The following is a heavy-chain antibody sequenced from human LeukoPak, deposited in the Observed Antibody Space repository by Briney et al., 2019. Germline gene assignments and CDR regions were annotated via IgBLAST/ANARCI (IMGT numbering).Heavy chain of an antibody. CDR3: ARDRNTAMVSDY. V-gene: IGHV3-30-3*01. D-gene: IGHD5-18*01. J-gene: IGHJ4*02. Sequence: GGSLRLSCAASGFTFSSYAMHWVRQAPGKGLEWVAVISYDGSNKYYADSVKGRFTISRDNSKNTLYLQMNSLRAEDTAVYYCARDRNTAMVSDYWGQGTLVTVSS. CDR1: GFTFSSYA. CDR2: ISYDGSNK.